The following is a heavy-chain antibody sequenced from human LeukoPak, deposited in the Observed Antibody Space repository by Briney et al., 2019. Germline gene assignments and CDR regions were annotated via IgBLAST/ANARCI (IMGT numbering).Heavy chain of an antibody. CDR1: GFIFSKYA. CDR3: ARDRGELLLLYYFDY. Sequence: GSLRLSCAASGFIFSKYAIHWVRQAPGRGLEWVAVIWYDGSNKYYADSVKGRFTISRDNSKNTLYLQMNSLRAEDTAVYYCARDRGELLLLYYFDYWGQGTLVTVSS. J-gene: IGHJ4*02. CDR2: IWYDGSNK. V-gene: IGHV3-30*07. D-gene: IGHD1-26*01.